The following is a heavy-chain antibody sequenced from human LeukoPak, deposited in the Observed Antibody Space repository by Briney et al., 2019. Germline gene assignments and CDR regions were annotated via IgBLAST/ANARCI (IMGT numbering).Heavy chain of an antibody. Sequence: PPETLSLTRAVYGGSFSGFYWSWIRQPPGKGLEWIGEINRSGSANYNTSLKSRLTISVNTSKTQFSLKLSSVTAADTAVYYCARGDYCGGDCYSRPDHWGRGTLVTVSS. CDR3: ARGDYCGGDCYSRPDH. D-gene: IGHD2-21*02. V-gene: IGHV4-34*01. J-gene: IGHJ4*02. CDR2: INRSGSA. CDR1: GGSFSGFY.